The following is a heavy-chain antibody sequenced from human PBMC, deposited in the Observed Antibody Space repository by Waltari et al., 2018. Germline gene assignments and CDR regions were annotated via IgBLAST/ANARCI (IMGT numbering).Heavy chain of an antibody. Sequence: QVQLVQSGAEVKKPGSSVKVSCKASGGTFSSYAISWVRQAPGQGLEWMGGIITILGIANNAQKFQGRVTITADKSTSTAYMELSSLRSEDTAVYYCARSPQGYCSGGSCYPNWFDPWGQGTLVTVSS. V-gene: IGHV1-69*10. CDR2: IITILGIA. CDR1: GGTFSSYA. J-gene: IGHJ5*02. CDR3: ARSPQGYCSGGSCYPNWFDP. D-gene: IGHD2-15*01.